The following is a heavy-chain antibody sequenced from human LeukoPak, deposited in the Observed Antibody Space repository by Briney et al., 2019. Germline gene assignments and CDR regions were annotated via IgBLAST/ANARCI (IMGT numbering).Heavy chain of an antibody. CDR2: IIPIFGTA. D-gene: IGHD5-24*01. CDR3: ARGALRDGYNRYYFDY. V-gene: IGHV1-69*13. CDR1: GGTFSSYA. J-gene: IGHJ4*02. Sequence: SVKVSCKASGGTFSSYAISWVRQAPGQGLEWMGGIIPIFGTANYAQKFQGRVTITADESTSTAYMELSSLRSEDTAVYYCARGALRDGYNRYYFDYRGQGTLVTVSS.